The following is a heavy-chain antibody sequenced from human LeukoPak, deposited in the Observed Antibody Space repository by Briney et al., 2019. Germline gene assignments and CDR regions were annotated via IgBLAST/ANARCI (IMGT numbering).Heavy chain of an antibody. V-gene: IGHV1-69*05. CDR2: IIPIFGTA. Sequence: SVKVSCKASGGTFSSYAISLVRQAPGQGLEWMGGIIPIFGTANYAQKFQGRVTITTDESTSTAYMELSSLRSEDTAVYYCAREGAARPPYNWFDPWGQGTLVTVSS. D-gene: IGHD6-6*01. CDR3: AREGAARPPYNWFDP. J-gene: IGHJ5*02. CDR1: GGTFSSYA.